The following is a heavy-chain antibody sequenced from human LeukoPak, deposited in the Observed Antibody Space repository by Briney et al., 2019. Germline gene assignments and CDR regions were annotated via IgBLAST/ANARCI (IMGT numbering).Heavy chain of an antibody. V-gene: IGHV3-33*08. J-gene: IGHJ6*02. CDR1: GFTFSNAW. Sequence: GGSLRLSCAASGFTFSNAWMSWVRQAPGKGLEWVAVIWYDGSNKYYADSVKGRFTISRDNSKNTLYLQMNSLRAEDTAVYYCARDLGGLNYYYGMDVWGQGTTVTVSS. D-gene: IGHD7-27*01. CDR2: IWYDGSNK. CDR3: ARDLGGLNYYYGMDV.